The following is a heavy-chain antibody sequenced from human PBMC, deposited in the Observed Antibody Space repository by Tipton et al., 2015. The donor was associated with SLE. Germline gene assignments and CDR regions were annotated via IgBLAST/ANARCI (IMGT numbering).Heavy chain of an antibody. D-gene: IGHD3-3*01. CDR2: IYTSGST. J-gene: IGHJ4*02. Sequence: TLSLTCTVSGGSISSSYWSWIRQPAGKGLEWIGRIYTSGSTNYNPSLKSRVTMSVDTSKNRFSLKLSSVTAADTAVYYCARSAIFGVIMGGYFDYWGQGTLVTVSS. V-gene: IGHV4-4*07. CDR3: ARSAIFGVIMGGYFDY. CDR1: GGSISSSY.